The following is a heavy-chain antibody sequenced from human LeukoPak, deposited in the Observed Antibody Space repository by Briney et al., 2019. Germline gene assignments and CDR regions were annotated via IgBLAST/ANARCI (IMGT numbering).Heavy chain of an antibody. CDR2: IYHSGST. V-gene: IGHV4-30-2*01. CDR1: GGSISSGGYS. J-gene: IGHJ4*02. Sequence: PSQTLSLTRAVSGGSISSGGYSWSWIRQPPGKGLEWIGYIYHSGSTYYNPSLKSRVTISVDRSKNQFSLKLSSVTAADTAVYYCARGFYGDFYFDYWGQGTLVTVSS. D-gene: IGHD4-17*01. CDR3: ARGFYGDFYFDY.